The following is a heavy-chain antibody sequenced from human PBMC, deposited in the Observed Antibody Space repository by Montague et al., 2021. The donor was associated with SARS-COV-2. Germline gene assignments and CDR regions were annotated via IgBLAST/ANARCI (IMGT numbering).Heavy chain of an antibody. D-gene: IGHD3-9*01. J-gene: IGHJ4*02. Sequence: PALVKPTQTLTLTCTFSGFSLSTSGMCVSWIRQPPGKALEWLARIDWXXXKYYSTSLKTRLTISKDTSKNQVVLTMTNMDPVDTATYYCARTTYDILTGTLIAFDSWGQGTLVTVSS. CDR1: GFSLSTSGMC. V-gene: IGHV2-70*11. CDR2: IDWXXXK. CDR3: ARTTYDILTGTLIAFDS.